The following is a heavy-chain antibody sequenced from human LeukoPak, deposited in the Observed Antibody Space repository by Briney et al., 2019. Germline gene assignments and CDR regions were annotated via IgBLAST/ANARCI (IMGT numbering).Heavy chain of an antibody. V-gene: IGHV4-61*02. CDR3: ARARGEYQLLIGDYYYYMDV. CDR1: GGSISSGSYY. J-gene: IGHJ6*03. D-gene: IGHD2-2*01. Sequence: PSETLSLTCTVSGGSISSGSYYWSWIRQPAGKGLEWIGRIYTSGSTNYNPSLKSRVTMSVDTSKNQFSLKLSSVTAADTAVYYCARARGEYQLLIGDYYYYMDVWGKGTTVTVSS. CDR2: IYTSGST.